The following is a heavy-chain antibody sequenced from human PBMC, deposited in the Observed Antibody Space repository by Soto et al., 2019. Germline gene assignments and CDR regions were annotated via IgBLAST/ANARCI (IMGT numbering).Heavy chain of an antibody. V-gene: IGHV3-23*01. D-gene: IGHD2-15*01. Sequence: EVQFLESGGGLVQAGGALRLSCAATGFTVRPKGMSWGRQAPGKGLEWVASFSSGSSDTHYADSLKGRFAISRDNSKNTLYLHMNSLSVEDTSLYYCAGHGGYSYLGQGTLVTVSS. CDR3: AGHGGYSY. CDR1: GFTVRPKG. CDR2: FSSGSSDT. J-gene: IGHJ4*02.